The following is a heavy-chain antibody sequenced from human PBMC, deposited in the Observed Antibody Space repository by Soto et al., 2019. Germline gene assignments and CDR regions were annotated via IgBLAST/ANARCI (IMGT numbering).Heavy chain of an antibody. CDR2: ISAYNGNT. Sequence: GASVKVSCKASGYTFTSYGISWVRQAPGQGLEWMGWISAYNGNTNYAQKLQGRVTMTTDTSTSTAYRELRSLRSDDTAVYYCARDTMVTYCSGGSCYSRGGDYWGQGTLVTVSS. CDR1: GYTFTSYG. CDR3: ARDTMVTYCSGGSCYSRGGDY. D-gene: IGHD2-15*01. J-gene: IGHJ4*02. V-gene: IGHV1-18*01.